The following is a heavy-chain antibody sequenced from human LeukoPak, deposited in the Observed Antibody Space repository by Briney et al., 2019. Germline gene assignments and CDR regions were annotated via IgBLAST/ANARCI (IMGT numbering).Heavy chain of an antibody. Sequence: SVKVSCKASGGTFSSYAISWVRQAPGQGLEWMGRIIPIFGTANYAQKFQGRVTITADKSTSTAYMELSSLRSDDTAVYYCANDDTSGYYQAWGQGTLVTVSS. V-gene: IGHV1-69*06. CDR3: ANDDTSGYYQA. CDR2: IIPIFGTA. J-gene: IGHJ4*02. CDR1: GGTFSSYA. D-gene: IGHD3-22*01.